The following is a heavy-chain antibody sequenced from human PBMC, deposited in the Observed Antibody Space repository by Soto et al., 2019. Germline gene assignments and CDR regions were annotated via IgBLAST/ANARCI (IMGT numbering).Heavy chain of an antibody. V-gene: IGHV4-30-2*06. Sequence: KPSETLSLTCGVSGGSVSSVGYSWSWIRQSPGKGLEWIGHIYHSGNTYYNPSLGSRVTISMDRSNNQFSLQVHSVTAADTAVYYCATATLAYNWLDPWGLGTLVTVSS. CDR1: GGSVSSVGYS. J-gene: IGHJ5*02. CDR3: ATATLAYNWLDP. D-gene: IGHD2-21*01. CDR2: IYHSGNT.